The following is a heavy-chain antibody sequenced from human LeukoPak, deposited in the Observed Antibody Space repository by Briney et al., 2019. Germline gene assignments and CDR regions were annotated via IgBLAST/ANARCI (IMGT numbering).Heavy chain of an antibody. CDR3: ARQFCSSTSCYMGAFDI. CDR1: GFTFSSYA. V-gene: IGHV3-30-3*01. CDR2: ISYDGSNK. D-gene: IGHD2-2*02. J-gene: IGHJ3*02. Sequence: QPGGSLRLSCAASGFTFSSYAMHWVRQAPGKGLEWVAVISYDGSNKYYADSVKGRFTISRDNSKNTLYLQMNSLRAEDTAVYYCARQFCSSTSCYMGAFDIWGQGTMVTVSS.